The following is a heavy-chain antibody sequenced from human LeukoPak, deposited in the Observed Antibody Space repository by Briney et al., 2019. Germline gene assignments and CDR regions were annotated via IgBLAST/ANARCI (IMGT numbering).Heavy chain of an antibody. D-gene: IGHD5-24*01. J-gene: IGHJ4*02. Sequence: QAGGSLRLSCGASGFTFSSYSMSWVRQAPGEGLEWVSAISGSGTTTKYADSVKGRFTISRDNSRNMLYLQMSSLRAEDTAVYYCATEKGGDAYNFDCWGQGTLVTVSS. V-gene: IGHV3-23*01. CDR3: ATEKGGDAYNFDC. CDR2: ISGSGTTT. CDR1: GFTFSSYS.